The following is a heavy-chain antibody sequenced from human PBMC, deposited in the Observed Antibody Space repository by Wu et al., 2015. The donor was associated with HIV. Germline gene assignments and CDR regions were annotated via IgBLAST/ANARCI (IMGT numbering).Heavy chain of an antibody. D-gene: IGHD5-12*01. CDR2: INPSGGNT. Sequence: QVQLVQSGAEVKKPGASVKVSCKASGYTFTSYYMHWVRQAPGQGLEWMGIINPSGGNTSYAQKFQGRVTMTRDTSTSTAYMELSSLRSEDTAVYYCASSGYSGYDWAWYFDYWGQGTLVTVSS. CDR3: ASSGYSGYDWAWYFDY. V-gene: IGHV1-46*01. J-gene: IGHJ4*02. CDR1: GYTFTSYY.